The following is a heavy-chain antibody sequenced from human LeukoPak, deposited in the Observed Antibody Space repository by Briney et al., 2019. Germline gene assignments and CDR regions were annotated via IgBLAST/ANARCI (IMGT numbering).Heavy chain of an antibody. V-gene: IGHV3-23*01. D-gene: IGHD3/OR15-3a*01. CDR1: GVSFSSYS. Sequence: PGGSLRLSCAVSGVSFSSYSMSWIRQAPGKGLEWVSAINRSGGSKYYADSVKGRFTISRDNPKNTLYLQMNSLRAEDTAVYYCAKEDFMASFFDYWGQGTLVTVSS. J-gene: IGHJ4*02. CDR3: AKEDFMASFFDY. CDR2: INRSGGSK.